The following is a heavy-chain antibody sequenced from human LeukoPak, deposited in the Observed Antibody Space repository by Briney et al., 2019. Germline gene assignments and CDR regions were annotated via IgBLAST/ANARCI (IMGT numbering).Heavy chain of an antibody. CDR3: ARSRSSWYMDV. CDR2: IYHSGRT. V-gene: IGHV4-38-2*02. D-gene: IGHD6-13*01. J-gene: IGHJ6*03. CDR1: GYSINSGYY. Sequence: SETLSLTCTVSGYSINSGYYWAWIRQPPGKGLEWIGSIYHSGRTYYNPSLKSGVTISVDTSKNQFSLKLSSVTAADTAVYYCARSRSSWYMDVWGKGTTATVSS.